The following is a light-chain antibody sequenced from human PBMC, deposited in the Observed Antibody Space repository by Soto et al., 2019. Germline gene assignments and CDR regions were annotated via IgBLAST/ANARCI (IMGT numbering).Light chain of an antibody. CDR1: QSVSSN. J-gene: IGKJ4*01. Sequence: EIVMTQSPAPLSVSPGERATLSCRASQSVSSNLAWYQQKPGQAPRILIYGASTRATGIPARFSGSGSGTEFTLTISSLQSEDFAVYYCQQYNNWPPLTFGGGTKVEIK. V-gene: IGKV3-15*01. CDR2: GAS. CDR3: QQYNNWPPLT.